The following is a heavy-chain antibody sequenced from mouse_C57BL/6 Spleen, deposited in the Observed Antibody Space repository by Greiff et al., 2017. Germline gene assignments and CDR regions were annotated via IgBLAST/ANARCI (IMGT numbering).Heavy chain of an antibody. J-gene: IGHJ2*01. D-gene: IGHD1-1*01. Sequence: VKLQESGAELVRPGASVTLSCKASGYTFTDYEMHWVKQTPVHGLEWIGGIDPETGGTAYNQKFKGKAILTADKSSSTAYMELRSLTSEDSAVYYGTNYSGSSYRVFDYWGQGTPLTVS. V-gene: IGHV1-15*01. CDR1: GYTFTDYE. CDR2: IDPETGGT. CDR3: TNYSGSSYRVFDY.